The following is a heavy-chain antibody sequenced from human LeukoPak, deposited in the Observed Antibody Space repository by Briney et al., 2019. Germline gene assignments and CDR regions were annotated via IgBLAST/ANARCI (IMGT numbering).Heavy chain of an antibody. V-gene: IGHV4-61*02. D-gene: IGHD6-13*01. CDR1: GGSISSGSYY. Sequence: MTSETLSLTCTVSGGSISSGSYYWSWIRQPAGKGLEWIGRIYTSGSTNYNPSLKSRVTISVDTSKNQFSLKLSSVTAADTAVYYCARQRQQLVPGAFDIWGQGTMVTVSS. J-gene: IGHJ3*02. CDR3: ARQRQQLVPGAFDI. CDR2: IYTSGST.